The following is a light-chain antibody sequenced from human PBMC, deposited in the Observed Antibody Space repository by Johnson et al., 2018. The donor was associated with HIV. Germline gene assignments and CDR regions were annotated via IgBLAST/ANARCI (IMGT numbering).Light chain of an antibody. J-gene: IGLJ1*01. Sequence: QSVLTQPPSVSAAPGQKVTISCSGTNSNIGTYYVSWYQHLPGTAPKLLIYENNKRPSGIPDRFSGSKSGTSATLGITGLQTGDGADYYCGTWDSSLNASYVFGTGTKVTVL. CDR2: ENN. V-gene: IGLV1-51*02. CDR1: NSNIGTYY. CDR3: GTWDSSLNASYV.